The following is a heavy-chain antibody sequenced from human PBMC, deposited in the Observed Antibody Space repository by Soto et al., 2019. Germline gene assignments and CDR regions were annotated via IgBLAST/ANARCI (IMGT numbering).Heavy chain of an antibody. V-gene: IGHV3-21*01. J-gene: IGHJ6*03. D-gene: IGHD2-2*01. CDR3: ARVSTNCSSISCYYYYYMDV. CDR1: GFTFSSYS. CDR2: ISSSSSYI. Sequence: GGSLRLSCAASGFTFSSYSRNWVRQAPGKGLEWVSSISSSSSYIYYADSVKGRFTISRDNAKNSLYLQMNSLRAEDTAVYYCARVSTNCSSISCYYYYYMDVWGKGTTVTVSS.